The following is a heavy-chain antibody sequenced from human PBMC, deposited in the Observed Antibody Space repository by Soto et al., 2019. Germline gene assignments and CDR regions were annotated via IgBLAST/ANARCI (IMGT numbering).Heavy chain of an antibody. CDR3: ASLSRLEPRSAFDY. V-gene: IGHV5-51*01. J-gene: IGHJ4*02. D-gene: IGHD1-1*01. Sequence: LKISCKGSGDIFTNYWIGWVRQMPGKGLEWMGIIYPGDSDTKYSPSFQGQVTISADKSINTAYLQWSSLKASDTAMYYCASLSRLEPRSAFDYWGQGTLGTVSS. CDR2: IYPGDSDT. CDR1: GDIFTNYW.